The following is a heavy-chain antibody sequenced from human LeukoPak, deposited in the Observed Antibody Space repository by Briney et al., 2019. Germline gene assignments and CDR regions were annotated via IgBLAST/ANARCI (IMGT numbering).Heavy chain of an antibody. V-gene: IGHV1-18*01. Sequence: GASVKVSCKASGYTFTSYGISWVRQAPGQGLEWMGWISAYNGNTNYAQKLQGRVTMTTDTSASTAYMELRSLRSEDTAVYYCATVTDSDNLITMVELGAFDIWGKGTTVTVSS. CDR3: ATVTDSDNLITMVELGAFDI. D-gene: IGHD3-10*01. CDR2: ISAYNGNT. CDR1: GYTFTSYG. J-gene: IGHJ6*04.